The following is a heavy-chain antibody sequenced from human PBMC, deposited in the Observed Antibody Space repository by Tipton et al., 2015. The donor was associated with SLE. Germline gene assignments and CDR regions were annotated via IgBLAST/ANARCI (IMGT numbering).Heavy chain of an antibody. CDR3: ARGGSLHIVATIVDY. V-gene: IGHV3-7*01. D-gene: IGHD5-12*01. J-gene: IGHJ4*02. CDR2: INQDGSEK. Sequence: GSLRLSCAASGFTFSSYWMTWVRQAPGKGLEWVANINQDGSEKYYVDSVKGRFTISRDDAKNSLYLQMNSLRAEDTAVYYCARGGSLHIVATIVDYWGQGTLLTVSS. CDR1: GFTFSSYW.